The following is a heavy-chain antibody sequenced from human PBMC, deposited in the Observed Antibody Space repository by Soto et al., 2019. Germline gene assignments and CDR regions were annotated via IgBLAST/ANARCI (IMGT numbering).Heavy chain of an antibody. CDR2: IYYSGST. J-gene: IGHJ3*02. CDR3: ATLTTIVVVVAATHLDAFDI. D-gene: IGHD2-15*01. Sequence: SETLSLTCTVSGVSISSSSYYWGWIRQPPGKGLEWIGSIYYSGSTYYNPSLMSRVTISVDTSKNQFSLKLSSVTAADTAVYYCATLTTIVVVVAATHLDAFDIWGQGTMVTVSS. CDR1: GVSISSSSYY. V-gene: IGHV4-39*01.